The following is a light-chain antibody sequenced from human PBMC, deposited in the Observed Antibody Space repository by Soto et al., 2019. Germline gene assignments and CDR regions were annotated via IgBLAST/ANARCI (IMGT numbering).Light chain of an antibody. J-gene: IGLJ3*02. V-gene: IGLV2-23*01. CDR1: SSDVGSYNL. CDR2: EGN. CDR3: CSYSTSSIWV. Sequence: QSALTQPASVSGSPGQSITISCTGTSSDVGSYNLVSWYQQHPGKAPKLIIYEGNKRPSGVSNRFSGSKSGSTASLTISGLQGEDEADYYCCSYSTSSIWVFGGGTKLTVL.